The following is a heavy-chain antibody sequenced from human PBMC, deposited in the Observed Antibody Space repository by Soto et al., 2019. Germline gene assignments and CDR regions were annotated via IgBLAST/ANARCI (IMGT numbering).Heavy chain of an antibody. D-gene: IGHD3-22*01. CDR2: ISGSGGST. CDR3: ARQYYFDTSGSFDY. V-gene: IGHV3-23*01. J-gene: IGHJ4*02. CDR1: AFTFSSYA. Sequence: GGSLRLSCAASAFTFSSYAMSWVRQPPGKGLEWVSAISGSGGSTYYADSVKGRFTISRDNSKNTLYLQMNSLRAEDTAVYYCARQYYFDTSGSFDYWGQGTLVTVSS.